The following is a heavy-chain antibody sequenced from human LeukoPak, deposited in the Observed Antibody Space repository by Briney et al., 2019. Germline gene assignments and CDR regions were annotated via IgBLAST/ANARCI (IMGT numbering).Heavy chain of an antibody. CDR2: IYSGGST. D-gene: IGHD3-10*01. J-gene: IGHJ3*02. V-gene: IGHV3-66*01. CDR3: AREGYARGAFDI. CDR1: GFTFSSYE. Sequence: GGSLRLSCAASGFTFSSYEMNWVRQAPGKGLEWVSVIYSGGSTYYADSVKGRFTISRDNSKNTLYLQMNSLRAEDTAVYYCAREGYARGAFDIWGQGTMVTVSS.